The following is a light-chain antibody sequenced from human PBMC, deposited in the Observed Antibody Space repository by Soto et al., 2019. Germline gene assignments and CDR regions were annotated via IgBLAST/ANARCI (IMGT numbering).Light chain of an antibody. Sequence: EIVLPQYPGTLSLFPGASATLSCRASQSGRRGYSGWSTPKPGQAPRLLIYGASNRATGIPARFSGSGAETDFSLTIRRLGPEEFAVYDCPPRSNWPHFGPGTRLEI. CDR1: QSGRRGY. J-gene: IGKJ5*01. CDR2: GAS. CDR3: PPRSNWPH. V-gene: IGKV3D-20*02.